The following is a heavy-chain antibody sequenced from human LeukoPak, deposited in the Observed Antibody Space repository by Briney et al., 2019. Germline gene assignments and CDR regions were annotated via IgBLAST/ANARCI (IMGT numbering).Heavy chain of an antibody. CDR3: AGPGDFWSGYYTFDI. D-gene: IGHD3-3*01. V-gene: IGHV1-69*05. Sequence: ASVKVSCKASGGTFSSYAISWVRQAPGQGLEWMGGIIPIFGTANYAQKFQGRVTITTDESTSTAYMELSSLRSEDTAVYYCAGPGDFWSGYYTFDIWGQGTMVTVSS. CDR1: GGTFSSYA. J-gene: IGHJ3*02. CDR2: IIPIFGTA.